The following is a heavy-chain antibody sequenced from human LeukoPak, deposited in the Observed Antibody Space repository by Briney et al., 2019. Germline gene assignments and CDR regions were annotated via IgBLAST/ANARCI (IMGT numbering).Heavy chain of an antibody. J-gene: IGHJ4*02. CDR3: ASSDYYGSGSYYIFDY. CDR1: GGSISSSSYY. D-gene: IGHD3-10*01. V-gene: IGHV4-61*02. Sequence: PSETLSLTCTVSGGSISSSSYYWSWIRQPAGKGLEWIGRIYTSGSTNYNPSLKSRVTMSVDTSKNQFSLKLSSVTAADTAVYYCASSDYYGSGSYYIFDYWGQGTLVTVSS. CDR2: IYTSGST.